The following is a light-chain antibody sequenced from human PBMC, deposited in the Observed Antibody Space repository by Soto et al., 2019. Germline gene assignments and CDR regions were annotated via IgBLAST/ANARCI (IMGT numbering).Light chain of an antibody. CDR1: ESVSSN. Sequence: EIVMTQSPATLSVSPGERATLSCRASESVSSNLAWYQQKPGQAPRLLIYGASTRATGIPARISGSGSGTEFTLTISSLQSEDFASYYCQQTYSVPWTFGQGTEVA. J-gene: IGKJ1*01. CDR2: GAS. V-gene: IGKV3-15*01. CDR3: QQTYSVPWT.